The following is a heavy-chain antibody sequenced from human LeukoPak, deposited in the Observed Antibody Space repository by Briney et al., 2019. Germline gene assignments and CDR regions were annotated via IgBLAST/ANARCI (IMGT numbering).Heavy chain of an antibody. J-gene: IGHJ1*01. CDR1: GFTLSSYS. CDR3: ARGPGIAVAPLQH. CDR2: FRSSGRDI. Sequence: PGGSLRLSCEVSGFTLSSYSMTWVRQAPGKGLEWVSPFRSSGRDIIYGDSVRGRFTIARDDAKNSLYLQMNSLRAEDTAVYYCARGPGIAVAPLQHWGQGTLVTVSS. D-gene: IGHD6-19*01. V-gene: IGHV3-21*01.